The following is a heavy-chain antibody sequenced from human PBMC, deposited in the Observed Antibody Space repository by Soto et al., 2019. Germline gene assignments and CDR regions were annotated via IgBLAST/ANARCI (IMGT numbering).Heavy chain of an antibody. J-gene: IGHJ4*02. V-gene: IGHV3-33*01. CDR2: IWYHGVDK. CDR3: ATGFLGLCTGGNCPLDS. D-gene: IGHD2-15*01. Sequence: QVQLVESGGGVVQPERSLRLSCAASGFTFSRQAMHWVRQAPGRGLEWVAVIWYHGVDKYYADSVKGRFTISRDNSKNTVYLQMNSLRGEDTAVYYCATGFLGLCTGGNCPLDSWGQGRLVTGSS. CDR1: GFTFSRQA.